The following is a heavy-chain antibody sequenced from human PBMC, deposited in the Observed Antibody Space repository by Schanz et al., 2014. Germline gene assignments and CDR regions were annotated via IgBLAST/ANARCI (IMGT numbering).Heavy chain of an antibody. J-gene: IGHJ4*02. V-gene: IGHV3-23*01. CDR2: IGGSGGST. Sequence: EVQLLESGGGLVQPGGSLTLSCAASGFTFSSYLMSWVRQAPGKGLEWVSGIGGSGGSTDYADSVKGRFTISRDNSKNTLHLQMNSLRADDTAVYHCAIDLPAVGGAKGRKVGEPDWGQGTLVTVSS. CDR3: AIDLPAVGGAKGRKVGEPD. D-gene: IGHD1-26*01. CDR1: GFTFSSYL.